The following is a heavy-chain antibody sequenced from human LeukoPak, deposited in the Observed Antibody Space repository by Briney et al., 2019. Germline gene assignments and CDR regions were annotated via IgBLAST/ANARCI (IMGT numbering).Heavy chain of an antibody. CDR3: ARQGSDSGSYYEGWNFDY. CDR1: GYSFTSYW. V-gene: IGHV5-51*01. CDR2: IYPGDSDT. D-gene: IGHD1-26*01. Sequence: GESLKISCKGSGYSFTSYWIGWVRQMPGKGLEWMGIIYPGDSDTRYSPSFQGQVTISADKSISTAYLQWSSLKASDTAMYYCARQGSDSGSYYEGWNFDYWGQGTLVTVTS. J-gene: IGHJ4*02.